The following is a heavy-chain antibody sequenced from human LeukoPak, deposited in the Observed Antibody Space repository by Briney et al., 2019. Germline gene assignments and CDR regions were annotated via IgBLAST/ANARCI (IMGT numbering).Heavy chain of an antibody. D-gene: IGHD6-19*01. CDR1: GYTFTTYA. V-gene: IGHV7-4-1*02. CDR3: AREPSIAVAGPGY. J-gene: IGHJ4*02. Sequence: ASVKVSCKASGYTFTTYAISWVRQAPGQGLEWMGWINTNTGNPTYAQGFTGRFVFSLDTSVSTAYLQISSLKAEDTAVYYCAREPSIAVAGPGYWGQGTLVTVSS. CDR2: INTNTGNP.